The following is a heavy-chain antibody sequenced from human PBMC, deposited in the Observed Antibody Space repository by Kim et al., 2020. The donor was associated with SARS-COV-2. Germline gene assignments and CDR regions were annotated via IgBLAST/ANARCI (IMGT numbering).Heavy chain of an antibody. CDR1: GYTFTSYD. D-gene: IGHD3-22*01. V-gene: IGHV1-8*01. Sequence: ASVKVSCKASGYTFTSYDINWVRQATGQGLEWMGWMNPNSGNTGYAQKFQGRVTMTRNTSISTAYMELSSLRSEDTAVYYCAADYYDSSGYYYDDYWGQGTLVTVSS. J-gene: IGHJ4*02. CDR2: MNPNSGNT. CDR3: AADYYDSSGYYYDDY.